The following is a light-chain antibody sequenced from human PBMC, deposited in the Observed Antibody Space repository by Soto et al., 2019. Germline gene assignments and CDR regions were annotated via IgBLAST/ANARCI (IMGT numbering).Light chain of an antibody. Sequence: DIQMTQSPSSLSASVGDRVTITCRARQGIANYLAWFQQNPGKVPKLLIYAASTLQSGVPSRFSGRGSGTDFTLTISSLQPEDVATYYCQKYNSAPWTFGQGTKVEIK. J-gene: IGKJ1*01. CDR2: AAS. CDR1: QGIANY. CDR3: QKYNSAPWT. V-gene: IGKV1-27*01.